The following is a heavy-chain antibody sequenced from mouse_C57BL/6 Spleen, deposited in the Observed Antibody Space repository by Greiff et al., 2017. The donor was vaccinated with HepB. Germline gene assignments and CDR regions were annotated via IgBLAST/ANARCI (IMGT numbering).Heavy chain of an antibody. CDR2: IYPGSGST. V-gene: IGHV1-55*01. J-gene: IGHJ3*01. Sequence: VQLQQPGAELVKPGASVKMSCKASGYTFTSYWITWVKQRPGQGLEWIGDIYPGSGSTNYNEKFKSKATLTVDTSSSTAYMQLSSLTSEDSAVYYCARGWLRREAWFAYWGQGTLVTVSA. CDR1: GYTFTSYW. CDR3: ARGWLRREAWFAY. D-gene: IGHD2-2*01.